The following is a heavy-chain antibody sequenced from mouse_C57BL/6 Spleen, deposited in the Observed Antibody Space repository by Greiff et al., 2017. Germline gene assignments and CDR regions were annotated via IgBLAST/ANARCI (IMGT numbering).Heavy chain of an antibody. Sequence: VQLQQPGTELVKPGASVKLSCKASGYTFTSYWMHWVKQRPGQGLEWIGNINPSNGGTNYNEKFKSKATLTVDKSSSTAYMQLSSLTSEDSAVYYCARSGYGAYWYFDVWGTGTTVTVSS. CDR2: INPSNGGT. J-gene: IGHJ1*03. CDR1: GYTFTSYW. CDR3: ARSGYGAYWYFDV. V-gene: IGHV1-53*01. D-gene: IGHD1-1*02.